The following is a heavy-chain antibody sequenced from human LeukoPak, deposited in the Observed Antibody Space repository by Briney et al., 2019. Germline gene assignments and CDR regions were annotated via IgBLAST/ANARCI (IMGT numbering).Heavy chain of an antibody. V-gene: IGHV3-49*03. CDR2: IRSKGYGGTT. J-gene: IGHJ4*02. CDR1: GGSFSGYY. Sequence: LSLTCAVYGGSFSGYYWSWFRQAPAKGLEWVGCIRSKGYGGTTEYAASVKGRFTISRDDSKSIAYLQMNSLKTEDTAVYYCTRGEYSSSWYEGVDYWGQGTLVTVSS. CDR3: TRGEYSSSWYEGVDY. D-gene: IGHD6-13*01.